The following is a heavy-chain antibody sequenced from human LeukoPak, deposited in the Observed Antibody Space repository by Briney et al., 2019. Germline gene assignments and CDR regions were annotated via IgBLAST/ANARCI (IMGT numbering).Heavy chain of an antibody. CDR1: GFTFSSYE. V-gene: IGHV3-48*03. CDR2: ISSSGSTI. Sequence: QTGGSLRLSCAASGFTFSSYEMNWVRQAPGKGLEWVSYISSSGSTIYYADSVKGRFTISRDNAKNSLYLQMNSLRAEDTAVYYCAREGPTYYYDSSGYYGDAFDIWGQGTMVTVSS. D-gene: IGHD3-22*01. CDR3: AREGPTYYYDSSGYYGDAFDI. J-gene: IGHJ3*02.